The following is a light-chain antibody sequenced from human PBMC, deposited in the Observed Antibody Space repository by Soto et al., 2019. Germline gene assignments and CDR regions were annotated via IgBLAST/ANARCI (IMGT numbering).Light chain of an antibody. CDR1: DSDVGAYDS. J-gene: IGLJ1*01. Sequence: QFALAQPASVCGSPGQSITISCTRTDSDVGAYDSVSWYQQDPHKAPQLIIYKGTQRPSGVSNRISGSTSGNAASLTISGLQADDEADYFCCSSAPESTYVFGTGTKLTVL. V-gene: IGLV2-23*01. CDR2: KGT. CDR3: CSSAPESTYV.